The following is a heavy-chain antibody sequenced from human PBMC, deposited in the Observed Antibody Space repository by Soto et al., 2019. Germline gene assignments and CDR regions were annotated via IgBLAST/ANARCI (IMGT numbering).Heavy chain of an antibody. J-gene: IGHJ6*02. Sequence: GESLKISCKGSGYSFTSYWISWVRQMPGKGLEWMGRIDPSDSYTNYSPSFQGHVTISADKSISTAYLQWSSLKASDTAMYYCAITWIQNYYYGMDVWGQGTTVTVSS. D-gene: IGHD5-18*01. CDR1: GYSFTSYW. V-gene: IGHV5-10-1*01. CDR2: IDPSDSYT. CDR3: AITWIQNYYYGMDV.